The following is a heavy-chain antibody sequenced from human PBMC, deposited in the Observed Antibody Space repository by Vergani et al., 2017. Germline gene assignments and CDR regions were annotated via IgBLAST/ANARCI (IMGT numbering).Heavy chain of an antibody. Sequence: QVQLVQSGAEVKKPGASVKVSCKASGYTFTGYYMHWVRQAPGQGLEWMGWINHNSGGTNYAQKFQGRVTMTRDTSISTAYMELSRLRSDDTAVYYCARNLDYYDFWSGYYRDYYYYYMDVWGKGTTVTVSS. CDR2: INHNSGGT. V-gene: IGHV1-2*02. CDR1: GYTFTGYY. J-gene: IGHJ6*03. D-gene: IGHD3-3*01. CDR3: ARNLDYYDFWSGYYRDYYYYYMDV.